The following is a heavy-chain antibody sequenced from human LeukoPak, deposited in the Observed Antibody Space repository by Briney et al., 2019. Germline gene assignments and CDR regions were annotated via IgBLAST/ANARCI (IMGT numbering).Heavy chain of an antibody. J-gene: IGHJ3*02. Sequence: TGESLKISCKGSGYRFTSYWIGWVRQMPGKGLEWMGIISPDDSDTRYSPSFQGQVTISADKSISTAYLQWSSLKASDTAMYYCARQKGADDSSGTPRERWAFDIWGQGTMVTVSS. D-gene: IGHD3-22*01. CDR1: GYRFTSYW. CDR3: ARQKGADDSSGTPRERWAFDI. V-gene: IGHV5-51*01. CDR2: ISPDDSDT.